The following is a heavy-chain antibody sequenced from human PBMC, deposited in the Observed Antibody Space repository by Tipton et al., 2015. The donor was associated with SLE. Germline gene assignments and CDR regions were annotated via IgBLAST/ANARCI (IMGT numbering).Heavy chain of an antibody. CDR1: DDSFNSVGYY. D-gene: IGHD2-21*01. V-gene: IGHV4-31*03. Sequence: TLSLTCTVSDDSFNSVGYYWSWIRQHPGKGPEWIGCIYYSGSTHYYNPSLESRVTISIDTSKNEFSLKLSSVTAADTAVYYCARECYSSANFYYHGVNVSGQDTTFTVSS. CDR2: IYYSGSTH. CDR3: ARECYSSANFYYHGVNV. J-gene: IGHJ6*02.